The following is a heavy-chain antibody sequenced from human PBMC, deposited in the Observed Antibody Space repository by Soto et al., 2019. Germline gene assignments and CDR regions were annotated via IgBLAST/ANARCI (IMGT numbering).Heavy chain of an antibody. D-gene: IGHD1-26*01. CDR2: ISYDGSNK. CDR1: GFTFSSYA. CDR3: AREAAQGSPGAFEI. J-gene: IGHJ3*02. V-gene: IGHV3-30*04. Sequence: QLGGSLRLSCAASGFTFSSYAMHWVRQAPGKGLEWVAVISYDGSNKYYADSVKGRFTISRDNSKNTLYLQMNSLRAEDTAVYYCAREAAQGSPGAFEIWGQGTMVTVSS.